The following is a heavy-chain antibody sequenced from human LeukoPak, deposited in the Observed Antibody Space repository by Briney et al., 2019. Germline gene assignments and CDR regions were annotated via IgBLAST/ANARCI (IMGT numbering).Heavy chain of an antibody. Sequence: ASVKVSCKASGYTFTDYYMHWVRQAPGQGLEWMGWINPNCGVTNYAQNFQGRVTMTRDTSISTAYMELTWLSSDDTAVYYCARERSNGGLRLDFWGQGTLVT. CDR2: INPNCGVT. D-gene: IGHD3-16*01. J-gene: IGHJ4*02. V-gene: IGHV1-2*02. CDR3: ARERSNGGLRLDF. CDR1: GYTFTDYY.